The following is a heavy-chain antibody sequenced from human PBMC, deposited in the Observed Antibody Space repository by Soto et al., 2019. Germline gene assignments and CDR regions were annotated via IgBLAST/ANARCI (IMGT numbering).Heavy chain of an antibody. Sequence: PSETLSLTCTVSGGSIGSSSYYWGWIRQPPGKGLEWIGSIYYSGSTYYNPSLKSRVTISVDTSKNQFSLKLSSVTAADTAVYYCARDRGGHYGDYETPWGYWGQGTLVTVSS. CDR2: IYYSGST. CDR1: GGSIGSSSYY. V-gene: IGHV4-39*02. D-gene: IGHD4-17*01. CDR3: ARDRGGHYGDYETPWGY. J-gene: IGHJ4*02.